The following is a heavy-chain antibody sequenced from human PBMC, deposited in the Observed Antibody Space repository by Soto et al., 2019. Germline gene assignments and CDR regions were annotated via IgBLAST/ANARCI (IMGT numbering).Heavy chain of an antibody. CDR2: IIPILGIA. CDR1: GGTFSSYT. V-gene: IGHV1-69*04. CDR3: ARDRAEHEYCGGDCYSFFDY. J-gene: IGHJ4*02. D-gene: IGHD2-21*02. Sequence: GASVKVSCKASGGTFSSYTISWVRQAPGQGLEWMGRIIPILGIANYAQKFQGRVTITADKSTSTAYMELSSLRSEDTAVYYCARDRAEHEYCGGDCYSFFDYWGQGTLVTVSS.